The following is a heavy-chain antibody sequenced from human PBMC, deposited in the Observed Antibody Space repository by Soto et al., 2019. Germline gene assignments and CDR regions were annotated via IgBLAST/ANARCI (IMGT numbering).Heavy chain of an antibody. CDR2: ISYSSSTI. D-gene: IGHD3-10*01. CDR1: EGTFRDYE. Sequence: AGGSHRLSWAAAEGTFRDYEMSWVRQAPGKGLEWVSYISYSSSTIYYADSVKGRFTISRDNSKNTLYLQMNSLRAEDTAVYFCAKNRYDNTWFHVSGPYGVDVWGQGATGTVSS. J-gene: IGHJ6*02. CDR3: AKNRYDNTWFHVSGPYGVDV. V-gene: IGHV3-48*01.